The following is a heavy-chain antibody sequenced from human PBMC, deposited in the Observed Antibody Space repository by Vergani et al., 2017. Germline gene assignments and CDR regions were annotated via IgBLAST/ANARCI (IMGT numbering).Heavy chain of an antibody. CDR3: VKDAEGYENFFDS. CDR1: GFTLSNYD. CDR2: IQFDGSNQ. D-gene: IGHD5-12*01. Sequence: QVQLVESGGGVVQRGGSLRLSCATSGFTLSNYDMQWIRQGPGKGLEFVAFIQFDGSNQYYADSVKGRFTLSRDFSKNTLYLQMNSLRPEDTATYYCVKDAEGYENFFDSWGQGTLVTVSS. V-gene: IGHV3-30*02. J-gene: IGHJ4*02.